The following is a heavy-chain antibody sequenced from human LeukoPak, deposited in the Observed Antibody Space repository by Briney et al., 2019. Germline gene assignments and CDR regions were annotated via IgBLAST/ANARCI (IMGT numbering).Heavy chain of an antibody. J-gene: IGHJ3*02. CDR2: INHSGST. CDR1: GGSFSGYY. D-gene: IGHD1-26*01. CDR3: ARLVGATTLDI. V-gene: IGHV4-34*01. Sequence: SETLSLTCAVYGGSFSGYYWSWIRQPPGKGLEWVGEINHSGSTNYNPSLKSRVTISVDKSKNQFSLKLSSVTAADTAVYYCARLVGATTLDIWGQGTMVTVSS.